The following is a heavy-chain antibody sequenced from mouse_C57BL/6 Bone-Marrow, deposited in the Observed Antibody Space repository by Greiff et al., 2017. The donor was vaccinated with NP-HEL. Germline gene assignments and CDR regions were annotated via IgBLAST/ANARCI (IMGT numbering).Heavy chain of an antibody. J-gene: IGHJ4*01. D-gene: IGHD2-5*01. CDR2: ISYDGSN. Sequence: EVKLQESGPGLVKPSQSLSLTCSVTGYSITSGYYWNWIRQFPGNKLEWMGYISYDGSNNYNPSLKNRISITRDTSKNQFFLKLNSVTTEDTATYYCARDGDSNYYAMDYWGQGTSVTVSS. CDR1: GYSITSGYY. V-gene: IGHV3-6*01. CDR3: ARDGDSNYYAMDY.